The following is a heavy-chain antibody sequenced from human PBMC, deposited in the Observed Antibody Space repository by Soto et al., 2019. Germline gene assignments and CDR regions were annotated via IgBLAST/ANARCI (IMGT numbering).Heavy chain of an antibody. CDR1: GYSFTSYW. CDR2: IYPGDSDT. Sequence: GASLKISCQGSGYSFTSYWIGWVRQMPGKGLEWMGIIYPGDSDTRYSPSFQGQVTISADKSISTAYLQWSSLKASDTAMYYCARRGAVASYGMDVWGQGTTVTVSS. CDR3: ARRGAVASYGMDV. V-gene: IGHV5-51*01. D-gene: IGHD6-19*01. J-gene: IGHJ6*02.